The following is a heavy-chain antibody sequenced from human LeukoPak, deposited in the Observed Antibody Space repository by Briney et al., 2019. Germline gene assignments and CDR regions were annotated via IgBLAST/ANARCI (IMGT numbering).Heavy chain of an antibody. CDR2: IYYSGST. D-gene: IGHD6-6*01. CDR1: GGSVSSGSYY. CDR3: ATLAGVGSSWDEGYYYYGMDV. V-gene: IGHV4-61*01. Sequence: PSETLSLTCTVSGGSVSSGSYYWSWIRQPPGKGLEWIGYIYYSGSTNYNPSLKSRVTISVDTSKNQFSLKLSSVTAADTAVYYCATLAGVGSSWDEGYYYYGMDVWGQGTTVTVSS. J-gene: IGHJ6*02.